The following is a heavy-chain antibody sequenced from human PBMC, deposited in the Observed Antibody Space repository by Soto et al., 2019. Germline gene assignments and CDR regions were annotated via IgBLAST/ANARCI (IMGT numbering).Heavy chain of an antibody. V-gene: IGHV1-69*13. CDR2: IIPIFGTA. Sequence: ASVKVSCKASGGTFSSYAISWVRQAPGQGLEWMGGIIPIFGTANYAQKFQGRVTITADESTSTAYMELSSLRSEDTAVYYCARAWKNYDSSGYSPSYFDYWGQGTLVTVSS. D-gene: IGHD3-22*01. J-gene: IGHJ4*02. CDR3: ARAWKNYDSSGYSPSYFDY. CDR1: GGTFSSYA.